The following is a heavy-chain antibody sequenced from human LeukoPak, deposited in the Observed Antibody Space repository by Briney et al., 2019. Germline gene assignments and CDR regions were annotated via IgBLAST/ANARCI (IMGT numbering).Heavy chain of an antibody. CDR3: ARDNSTWISY. V-gene: IGHV3-33*01. Sequence: WGSLRLSCAASGFTFSSNGMHWVRQAPGKGLEWVAVIWYDGSNKYYADSVKGRFTISRDNSKSTLYLQMNSLRAEDTAVYHCARDNSTWISYWGQGPLVTVSS. J-gene: IGHJ4*02. D-gene: IGHD6-13*01. CDR1: GFTFSSNG. CDR2: IWYDGSNK.